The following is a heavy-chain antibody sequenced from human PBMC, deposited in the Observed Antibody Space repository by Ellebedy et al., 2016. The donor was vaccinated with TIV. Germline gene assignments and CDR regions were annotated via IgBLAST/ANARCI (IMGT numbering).Heavy chain of an antibody. CDR3: ARTDPWQPIDD. CDR2: VYYSGSP. J-gene: IGHJ4*02. V-gene: IGHV4-39*01. CDR1: GGFVNSSRHY. Sequence: MPSETLSLTCDVSGGFVNSSRHYWAWIRQPPGKGLEWIGRVYYSGSPYYNPSFKSRVTLSADTSKNQFSLNLRTVTATDTAVYYCARTDPWQPIDDWGQGILVSVSS. D-gene: IGHD2-21*02.